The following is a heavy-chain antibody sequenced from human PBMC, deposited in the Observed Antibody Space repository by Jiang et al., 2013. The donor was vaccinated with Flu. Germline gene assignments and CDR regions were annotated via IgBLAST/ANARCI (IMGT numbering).Heavy chain of an antibody. CDR1: GGSIRSSSYY. CDR2: IYYSGST. V-gene: IGHV4-39*01. D-gene: IGHD3-10*01. J-gene: IGHJ4*02. Sequence: LLKPSETLSLTCTVSGGSIRSSSYYWGWIRQPPGKGLEWIGSIYYSGSTHYNPSLKSRVTISVDTSKSQFSLRLSSVTAADTAVYYCARRLYYGSGSHDYWGQGTLVTVSS. CDR3: ARRLYYGSGSHDY.